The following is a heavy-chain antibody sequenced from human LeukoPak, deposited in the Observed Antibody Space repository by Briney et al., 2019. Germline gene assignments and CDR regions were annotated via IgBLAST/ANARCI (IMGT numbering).Heavy chain of an antibody. CDR1: GFTVSSNY. Sequence: GGSLRLSCAASGFTVSSNYMSWVRQAPGKGLEWVSVIYSGGSTYYADSVKGRFTISRDNAKNSLYLQMNSLRAEDTAVYYCARDSYYDILTGYYRGGRYFDYWGQGTLVTVSS. V-gene: IGHV3-53*01. D-gene: IGHD3-9*01. CDR2: IYSGGST. J-gene: IGHJ4*02. CDR3: ARDSYYDILTGYYRGGRYFDY.